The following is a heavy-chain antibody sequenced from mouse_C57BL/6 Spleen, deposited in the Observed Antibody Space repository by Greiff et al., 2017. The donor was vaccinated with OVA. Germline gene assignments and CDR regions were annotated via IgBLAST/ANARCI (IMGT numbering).Heavy chain of an antibody. CDR2: INPNNGGT. D-gene: IGHD2-2*01. CDR1: GYTFTDYN. V-gene: IGHV1-18*01. J-gene: IGHJ3*01. Sequence: EVQLQQSGPELVKPGASVKIPCKASGYTFTDYNMDWVKQSHGKSLEWIGDINPNNGGTIYNQKFKGKATLTVDKSSSTAYMELRSLTSEDTAVYYCARKRLEDGYDGEAWFAYWGQGTLVTVSA. CDR3: ARKRLEDGYDGEAWFAY.